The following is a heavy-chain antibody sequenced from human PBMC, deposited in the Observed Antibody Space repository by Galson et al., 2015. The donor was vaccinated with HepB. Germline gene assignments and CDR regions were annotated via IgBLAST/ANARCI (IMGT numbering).Heavy chain of an antibody. J-gene: IGHJ4*02. Sequence: SLRLSCAASGFMFSSYNMNWVRQAPGKGLEWVSAISGSGGSTYYADSVKGRFTISRDNSKNTLYLRMNSLRAEDTAVYYCAKRGGYGTFDYWGQGTLVTVSS. CDR3: AKRGGYGTFDY. CDR2: ISGSGGST. D-gene: IGHD5-18*01. CDR1: GFMFSSYN. V-gene: IGHV3-23*01.